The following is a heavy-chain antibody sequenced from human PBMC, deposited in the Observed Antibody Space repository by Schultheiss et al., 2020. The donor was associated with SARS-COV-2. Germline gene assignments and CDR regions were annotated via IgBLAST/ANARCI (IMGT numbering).Heavy chain of an antibody. CDR3: ARDRRVTGTAQHWFDP. J-gene: IGHJ5*02. D-gene: IGHD1-20*01. V-gene: IGHV3-33*01. Sequence: GGSLRLSCAASGFTFSSYTMNWVRQAPGKGLEWVAVIWYDGSNKYYADSVKGRFTISRDNDKKMLFLQMESLRAEDTAMFYCARDRRVTGTAQHWFDPWGPGTLVTVSS. CDR2: IWYDGSNK. CDR1: GFTFSSYT.